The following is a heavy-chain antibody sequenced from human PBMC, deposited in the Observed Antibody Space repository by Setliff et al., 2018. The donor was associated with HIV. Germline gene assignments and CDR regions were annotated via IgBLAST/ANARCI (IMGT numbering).Heavy chain of an antibody. CDR3: ARAHLTGTTVGLADY. D-gene: IGHD1-7*01. CDR1: GYTFTDYA. J-gene: IGHJ4*02. CDR2: INVVNGDI. V-gene: IGHV1-3*01. Sequence: ASVKVSCKASGYTFTDYAMHWVRQAPGQRLEWVGWINVVNGDIKYSQKFQGRVTIIRDTSASTAYMELSSLRSEDTAVYYCARAHLTGTTVGLADYWGQGTLVTVSS.